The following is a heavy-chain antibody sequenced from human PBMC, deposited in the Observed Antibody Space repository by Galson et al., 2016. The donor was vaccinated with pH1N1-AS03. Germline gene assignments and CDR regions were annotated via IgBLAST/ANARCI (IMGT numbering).Heavy chain of an antibody. CDR2: ISSDGSNK. CDR1: GFTFSPYA. Sequence: SLRLSCAGSGFTFSPYAMHWVRQAPGKGLEWVAVISSDGSNKYYSDSGKGRFTISRDNSKSTLYLQMNSLRVEDTAVYYCGRDMLRPVGGTIVGDWGQGTLVAVSP. V-gene: IGHV3-30*04. CDR3: GRDMLRPVGGTIVGD. J-gene: IGHJ4*02. D-gene: IGHD6-19*01.